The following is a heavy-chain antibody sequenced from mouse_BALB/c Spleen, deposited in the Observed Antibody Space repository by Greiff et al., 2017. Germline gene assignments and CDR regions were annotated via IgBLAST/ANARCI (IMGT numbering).Heavy chain of an antibody. J-gene: IGHJ2*01. CDR1: GYTFTDYW. V-gene: IGHV1-69*01. CDR3: ARWGTTNYFDY. D-gene: IGHD1-1*01. CDR2: IDTSDSYT. Sequence: VQLQQSGAELVMPGASVKMSCKASGYTFTDYWMHWVKQRPGQGLEWIGAIDTSDSYTSYNQKFKGKATLTVDESSSTAYMQLSSLTSEDSAVYYCARWGTTNYFDYWGQGTTLTVSS.